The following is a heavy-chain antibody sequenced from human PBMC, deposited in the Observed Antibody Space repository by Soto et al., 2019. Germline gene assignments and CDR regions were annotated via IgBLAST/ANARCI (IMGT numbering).Heavy chain of an antibody. V-gene: IGHV3-33*01. Sequence: QVQLVESGGGVVQPGRSLRLSCAASGFTFSSYGMHWVRQAPGKGLEWVAVIWYDGSNKYYADSVKGRFTISRDNSKNTLYLQMNSLRAEDTAVYYCARDRYSSSWSSYYCYYYGMDVWGQGTTVTVSS. CDR1: GFTFSSYG. J-gene: IGHJ6*02. CDR3: ARDRYSSSWSSYYCYYYGMDV. D-gene: IGHD6-13*01. CDR2: IWYDGSNK.